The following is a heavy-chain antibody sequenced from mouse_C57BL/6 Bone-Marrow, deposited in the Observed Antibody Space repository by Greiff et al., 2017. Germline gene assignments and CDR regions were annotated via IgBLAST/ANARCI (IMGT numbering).Heavy chain of an antibody. CDR3: ARDGYYGSDY. J-gene: IGHJ2*01. CDR2: INYDGSST. Sequence: EVKLMESEGGLVQPGSSMKLSCTASGFTFSDYYMAWVRQVPEKGLEWVANINYDGSSTYYLDPLKSRFIISRDNSKNILYLQMSSLKSEDTATYYCARDGYYGSDYWGQGTTLTVSS. CDR1: GFTFSDYY. V-gene: IGHV5-16*01. D-gene: IGHD1-1*01.